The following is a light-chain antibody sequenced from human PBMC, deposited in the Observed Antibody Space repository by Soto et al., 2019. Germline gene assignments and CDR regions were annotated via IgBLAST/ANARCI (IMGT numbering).Light chain of an antibody. Sequence: DIQMTQSPSTLSASIGDRVTITCRASQNINNWIAWYQQKPGKAPKFLIYDASTLESGVPSRFSGSGFGTEFSLPISGLQTDDFASYYCHHLHTFXQGTKVDIK. CDR1: QNINNW. CDR2: DAS. CDR3: HHLHT. V-gene: IGKV1-5*01. J-gene: IGKJ1*01.